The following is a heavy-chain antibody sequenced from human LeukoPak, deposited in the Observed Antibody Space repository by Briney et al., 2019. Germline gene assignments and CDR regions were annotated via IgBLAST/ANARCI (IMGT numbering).Heavy chain of an antibody. CDR1: GYTFTSYG. D-gene: IGHD3-3*01. CDR3: ARDPQGVGTIFGVVTEPLDY. CDR2: ISAYNGNT. V-gene: IGHV1-18*01. J-gene: IGHJ4*02. Sequence: ASVKVSCKASGYTFTSYGISWVRQAPGQGLEWMGWISAYNGNTNYAQKLQGRVTMTTDTSTSTAYMELRSLRSDDTAVYYCARDPQGVGTIFGVVTEPLDYWGQGTLVTVSS.